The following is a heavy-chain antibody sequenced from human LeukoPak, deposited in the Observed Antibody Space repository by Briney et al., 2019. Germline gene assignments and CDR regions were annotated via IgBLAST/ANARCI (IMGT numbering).Heavy chain of an antibody. V-gene: IGHV4-34*01. CDR3: ARQGKWLRKYYFDY. J-gene: IGHJ4*02. Sequence: PSETLSLTCAVYGGSFSGYYWSWIRQPPGKGLEWIGEINHSGSTNYNPSLKSRVTISVDTSKNQFSLKLSSVTAADTAVYYCARQGKWLRKYYFDYWAREPWSPSPQ. CDR2: INHSGST. CDR1: GGSFSGYY. D-gene: IGHD5-12*01.